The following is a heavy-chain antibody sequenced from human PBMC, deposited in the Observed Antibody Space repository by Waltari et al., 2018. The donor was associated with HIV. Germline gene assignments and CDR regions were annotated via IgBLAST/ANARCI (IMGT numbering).Heavy chain of an antibody. J-gene: IGHJ6*02. CDR3: ARGVVPAAIPPQLYYYYGMDV. CDR2: IIPIFGTA. CDR1: GGTFSSYA. Sequence: QVQLVQSGAEVKKPGSSVKVSCKASGGTFSSYAISWVRQAPGQGLEWMGGIIPIFGTANYAQKFQGRVTITADKSTSTAYMELSSLRSEDTAVYYCARGVVPAAIPPQLYYYYGMDVWGQGTTVTVSS. V-gene: IGHV1-69*06. D-gene: IGHD2-2*01.